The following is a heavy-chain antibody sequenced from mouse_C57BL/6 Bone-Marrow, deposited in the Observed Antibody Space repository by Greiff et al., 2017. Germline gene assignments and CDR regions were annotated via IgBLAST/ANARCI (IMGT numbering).Heavy chain of an antibody. CDR3: ARSPDSSGYLAWFAY. CDR1: GFNIKNTY. V-gene: IGHV14-3*01. Sequence: DVKLVESVAELVRPGASVKLSCTASGFNIKNTYMHWVKQRPEQGLEWIGRIDPAHGNTKYAPKFQGKATITADTSSNTAYLQLSSLTSEDTAIYYCARSPDSSGYLAWFAYWGQGTLVTVSA. D-gene: IGHD3-2*02. J-gene: IGHJ3*01. CDR2: IDPAHGNT.